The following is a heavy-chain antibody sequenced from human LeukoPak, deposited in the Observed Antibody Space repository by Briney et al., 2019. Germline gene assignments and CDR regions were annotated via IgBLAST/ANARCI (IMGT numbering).Heavy chain of an antibody. V-gene: IGHV3-30*02. J-gene: IGHJ6*02. CDR3: AKDTVSRYCRGGSCLGAMDV. CDR2: LRYDGSNK. Sequence: GGSLRLSCAASGFTISSYGVYWVRHAPGKGLGWVAFLRYDGSNKYYADSVKGRYVISRDNSNNTLYPQMSSLRAEDTAVYYCAKDTVSRYCRGGSCLGAMDVWGQGTTVTVSS. D-gene: IGHD2-15*01. CDR1: GFTISSYG.